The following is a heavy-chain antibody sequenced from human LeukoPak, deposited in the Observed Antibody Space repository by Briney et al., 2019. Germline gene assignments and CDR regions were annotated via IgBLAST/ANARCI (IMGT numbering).Heavy chain of an antibody. CDR1: AYTFTSYY. Sequence: ASVKVSCKASAYTFTSYYMHWVRQAPGQGLEWMGIINPSGGSTYYAQKFQGRVTVTRDVSTSTVYMELSSLRSEDTAVYYCARPSATNSFDNWGQGTLVTVSS. J-gene: IGHJ4*02. CDR2: INPSGGST. D-gene: IGHD1-26*01. V-gene: IGHV1-46*01. CDR3: ARPSATNSFDN.